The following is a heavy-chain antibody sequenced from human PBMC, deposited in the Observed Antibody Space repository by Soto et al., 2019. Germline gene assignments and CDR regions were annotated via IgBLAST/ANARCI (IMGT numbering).Heavy chain of an antibody. CDR2: ISYDGSKK. CDR3: AREWYYYGSGSYYNYYYGMDV. V-gene: IGHV3-30-3*01. D-gene: IGHD3-10*01. Sequence: PGGSLRLSCTASGFTFSSYAMHWVRQSPGKGLQWVAVISYDGSKKYYADSVKGRFTSSRDNSKNTLYLQMNSLRAEDTAVYYCAREWYYYGSGSYYNYYYGMDVWGQGTTVTVSS. CDR1: GFTFSSYA. J-gene: IGHJ6*02.